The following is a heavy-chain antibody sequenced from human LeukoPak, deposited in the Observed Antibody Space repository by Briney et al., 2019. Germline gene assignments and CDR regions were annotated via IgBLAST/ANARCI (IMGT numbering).Heavy chain of an antibody. J-gene: IGHJ6*03. D-gene: IGHD3-22*01. CDR2: IIPIFGTA. Sequence: GASVKVSCKASGGTFSSYAISWVRQAPGQGLEWMGRIIPIFGTANYAQKFQGRVTITTDESTSTAYMELSSLRSEDTAVYYCASGGDSSGYYYYYYYMDVWDKGTTVTVSS. CDR3: ASGGDSSGYYYYYYYMDV. V-gene: IGHV1-69*05. CDR1: GGTFSSYA.